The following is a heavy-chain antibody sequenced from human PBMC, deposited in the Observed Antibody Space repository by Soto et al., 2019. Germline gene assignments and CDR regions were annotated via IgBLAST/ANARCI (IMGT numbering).Heavy chain of an antibody. V-gene: IGHV1-69*01. Sequence: QLQLVQSGTAVKKPGSSVTDSCKASGGTFGNYAITWLRQAPGQGLQWMGDISPMFHKANYEQTFQGRVSITPDESTNTVYMALSSLSSEDSARYYCAREVEVLIPVCVSWGQGTLVTVSS. CDR1: GGTFGNYA. J-gene: IGHJ5*02. CDR2: ISPMFHKA. CDR3: AREVEVLIPVCVS. D-gene: IGHD3-3*01.